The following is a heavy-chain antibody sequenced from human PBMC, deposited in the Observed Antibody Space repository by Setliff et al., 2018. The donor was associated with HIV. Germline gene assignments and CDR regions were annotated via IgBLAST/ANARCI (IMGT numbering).Heavy chain of an antibody. Sequence: ASVKVSCKAPEHTFSNYYLHWVRQAPGQGLEWMGIINPSGGRTNYAQKFQGRVTMTRDTSTSTVYMELSSLRSEDTAVYFCARGSRITVVAILTYSRFDYWGQGTLVTVSS. CDR1: EHTFSNYY. J-gene: IGHJ4*02. V-gene: IGHV1-46*01. D-gene: IGHD2-15*01. CDR2: INPSGGRT. CDR3: ARGSRITVVAILTYSRFDY.